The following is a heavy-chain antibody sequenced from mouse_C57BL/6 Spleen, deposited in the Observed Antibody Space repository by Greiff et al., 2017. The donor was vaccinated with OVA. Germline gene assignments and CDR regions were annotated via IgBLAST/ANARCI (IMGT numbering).Heavy chain of an antibody. D-gene: IGHD2-1*01. CDR1: GYAFSSSW. J-gene: IGHJ2*01. Sequence: VQLQQSGPELVKPGASVKISCKASGYAFSSSWMNWVKQRPGKGLEWIGRIYPGDGDTNYNGKFKGKATLTADKSSSTAYMQLSSLTSEDSAVYFCARSEGNSPFDYWGQGTTLTVSS. CDR2: IYPGDGDT. V-gene: IGHV1-82*01. CDR3: ARSEGNSPFDY.